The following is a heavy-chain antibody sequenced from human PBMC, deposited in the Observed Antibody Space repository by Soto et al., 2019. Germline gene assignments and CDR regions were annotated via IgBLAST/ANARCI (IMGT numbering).Heavy chain of an antibody. D-gene: IGHD3-3*01. J-gene: IGHJ3*02. CDR1: GGSISSSIW. Sequence: SETLSLTCAVSGGSISSSIWWNWVRQPPGKGLEWIGEIHHSGSTNYNPSLKSRVTISLDKSKNQFSLKLNSVTAADTAVYYCAEGNVLRACVWLASPGAMDIWG. CDR3: AEGNVLRACVWLASPGAMDI. V-gene: IGHV4-4*02. CDR2: IHHSGST.